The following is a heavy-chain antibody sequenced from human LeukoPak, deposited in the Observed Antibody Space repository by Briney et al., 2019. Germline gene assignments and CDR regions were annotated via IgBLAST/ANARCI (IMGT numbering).Heavy chain of an antibody. Sequence: ASVKVSCKASGYTFNTYGISWVRQAPGQGLEWVGWISPYNGNTNYAQRLQDRVTMTTDTSTNTAYMELRSLRSDDTAVYYCARDLGQYELLLPLDYWGQGTLVTVSS. CDR1: GYTFNTYG. D-gene: IGHD2-15*01. CDR2: ISPYNGNT. J-gene: IGHJ4*02. CDR3: ARDLGQYELLLPLDY. V-gene: IGHV1-18*01.